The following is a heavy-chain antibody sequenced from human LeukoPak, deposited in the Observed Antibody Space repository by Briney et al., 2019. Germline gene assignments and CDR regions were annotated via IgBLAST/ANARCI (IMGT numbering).Heavy chain of an antibody. CDR2: ISSSGSTI. CDR3: ARETTTAIDY. V-gene: IGHV3-48*03. D-gene: IGHD4-17*01. J-gene: IGHJ4*02. CDR1: GFTFSSYE. Sequence: GGSLRLSCAASGFTFSSYETNWVRQAPGKGLEWVSYISSSGSTIYYADSVKGRFTISRDNAKNSLYLQMNSLRAEDTAVYYCARETTTAIDYWGQGTLVTVSS.